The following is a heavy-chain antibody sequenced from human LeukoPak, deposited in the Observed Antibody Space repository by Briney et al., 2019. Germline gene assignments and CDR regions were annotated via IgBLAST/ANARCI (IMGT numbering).Heavy chain of an antibody. CDR1: GYTFTDYY. CDR3: ASPSGTYSNDRDEAFDI. V-gene: IGHV1-2*06. D-gene: IGHD3-10*02. Sequence: ASVKVSCKASGYTFTDYYMHWVRQAPGQGLEWMGRINPNLGDTDYAQKFQGRVTITRDASISTSYMELSSLRSDDTAVYYCASPSGTYSNDRDEAFDIWGQGTMITVSS. J-gene: IGHJ3*02. CDR2: INPNLGDT.